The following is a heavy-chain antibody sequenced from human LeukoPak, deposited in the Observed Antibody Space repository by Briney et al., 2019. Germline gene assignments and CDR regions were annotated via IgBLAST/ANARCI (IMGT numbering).Heavy chain of an antibody. CDR1: GFTFSSYE. D-gene: IGHD1-26*01. V-gene: IGHV3-48*03. CDR3: ARGDGTYSHNWFDH. Sequence: PGGSLRLSCAASGFTFSSYEMNWVRQAPGQGLQWVSYISSSGSAISYADSVKGRFTISRDNSKNSLNLQMDTLRAEDTAVYYCARGDGTYSHNWFDHWGQGTLVTVSS. J-gene: IGHJ5*02. CDR2: ISSSGSAI.